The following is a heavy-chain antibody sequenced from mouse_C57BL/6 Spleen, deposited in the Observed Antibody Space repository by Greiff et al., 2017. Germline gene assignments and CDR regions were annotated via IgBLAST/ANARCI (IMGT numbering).Heavy chain of an antibody. V-gene: IGHV7-3*01. Sequence: EVQRVESGGGLVQPGGSLSLSCAASGFTFTDYYMSWVRQPPGKALEWLGFIRNKANGYTTEYSASVKGRFTISRDNSQSILYLQMNALRAEDSATYYCARSLYGNYPYYYAMDYWGQGTSVTVSS. CDR2: IRNKANGYTT. CDR3: ARSLYGNYPYYYAMDY. D-gene: IGHD2-1*01. J-gene: IGHJ4*01. CDR1: GFTFTDYY.